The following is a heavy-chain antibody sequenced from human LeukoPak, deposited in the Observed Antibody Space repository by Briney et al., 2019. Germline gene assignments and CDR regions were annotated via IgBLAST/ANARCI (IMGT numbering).Heavy chain of an antibody. D-gene: IGHD2-15*01. J-gene: IGHJ5*02. Sequence: HSGRSLRLSCAASGFTFSSYGMHWVRQAPGKGLEWVAVISYDGSNKYYADSVKGRFTISRDNSKNTLYLQMNSLRAEDTAVYYCAKDQPDSVVVVAATPNWFDPWGQGTLVTVSS. V-gene: IGHV3-30*18. CDR1: GFTFSSYG. CDR3: AKDQPDSVVVVAATPNWFDP. CDR2: ISYDGSNK.